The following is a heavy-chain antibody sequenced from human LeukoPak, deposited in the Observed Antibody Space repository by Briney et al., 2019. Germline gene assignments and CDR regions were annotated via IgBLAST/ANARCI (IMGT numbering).Heavy chain of an antibody. CDR1: GFTFSRYS. Sequence: GGSLRLSCAASGFTFSRYSMNWVRQAPGKGLEWVSYISTSSSTIDYSDSVKGRFTISRDNAKNSLYLQMNSLSAEDTAIYYCVRDRGTYRPIDYWGQGTLVTVSS. J-gene: IGHJ4*02. CDR3: VRDRGTYRPIDY. CDR2: ISTSSSTI. V-gene: IGHV3-48*01. D-gene: IGHD1-26*01.